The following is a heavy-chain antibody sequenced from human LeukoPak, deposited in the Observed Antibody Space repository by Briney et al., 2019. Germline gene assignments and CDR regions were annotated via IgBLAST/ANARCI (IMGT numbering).Heavy chain of an antibody. CDR3: ARDHRYAFDN. Sequence: PGGSLRLSCAASGFNFNDYSMNWVRQAPGKGLEWISYIGISSGNTKYADSVKGRFTISRDKARNSLYLQMNSLRVEDTAMYYCARDHRYAFDNWGHGTLVTVSS. D-gene: IGHD5-12*01. V-gene: IGHV3-48*01. J-gene: IGHJ4*01. CDR2: IGISSGNT. CDR1: GFNFNDYS.